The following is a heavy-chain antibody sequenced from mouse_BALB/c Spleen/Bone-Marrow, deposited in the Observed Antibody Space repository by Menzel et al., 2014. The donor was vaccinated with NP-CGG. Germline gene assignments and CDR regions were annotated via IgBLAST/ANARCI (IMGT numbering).Heavy chain of an antibody. CDR2: IDSETGGT. J-gene: IGHJ3*01. D-gene: IGHD3-2*01. CDR1: GYTFTDYE. Sequence: VKLMESGAELVRPGASVTLSCKASGYTFTDYEMHWLEQTPVHGLEWIGAIDSETGGTAYNQKFKGRATLTTDKSSSTAYMELRSLASEDSAVYYCTRLDSSGYGAYWGQGTLVTVSA. CDR3: TRLDSSGYGAY. V-gene: IGHV1-15*01.